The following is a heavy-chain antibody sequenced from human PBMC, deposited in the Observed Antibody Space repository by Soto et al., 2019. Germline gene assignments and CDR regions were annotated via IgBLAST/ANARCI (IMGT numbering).Heavy chain of an antibody. CDR1: GGSISSYY. CDR2: IYYSGST. Sequence: SETLSLTCTVSGGSISSYYWSWIRQPPGKGLEWIGYIYYSGSTNYNPSLKSRVTISVDASKNQFSLKLSSVTAADTAVYYCARGGVAVAGKKAPDAFDIWGKGTMVTVSS. CDR3: ARGGVAVAGKKAPDAFDI. V-gene: IGHV4-59*01. J-gene: IGHJ3*02. D-gene: IGHD6-19*01.